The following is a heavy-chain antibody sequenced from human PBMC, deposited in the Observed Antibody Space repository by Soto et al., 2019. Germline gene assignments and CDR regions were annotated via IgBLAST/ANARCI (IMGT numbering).Heavy chain of an antibody. D-gene: IGHD3-9*01. CDR3: ARAYYGIWGTALDV. Sequence: QGKGLEWVSYISSSSSTIYYADSVKGRVAISRDNAKNSLYLQMNSLRAEDTAVYYCARAYYGIWGTALDVSGQGT. J-gene: IGHJ6*02. V-gene: IGHV3-48*01. CDR2: ISSSSSTI.